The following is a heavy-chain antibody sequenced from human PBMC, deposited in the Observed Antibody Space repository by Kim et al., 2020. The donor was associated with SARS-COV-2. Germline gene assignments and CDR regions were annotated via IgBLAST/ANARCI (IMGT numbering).Heavy chain of an antibody. V-gene: IGHV1-18*04. CDR1: GYTFTSYG. J-gene: IGHJ6*02. Sequence: ASVKVSCKASGYTFTSYGISWVRQAPGQGLEWMGWISAYNGNTNYAQKLQGRVTMTTDTSTSTAYMELRSLRSDDTAVYYCARGPIVVVVAAMNYYYYYGMDVLGQGTTVTVSS. CDR2: ISAYNGNT. CDR3: ARGPIVVVVAAMNYYYYYGMDV. D-gene: IGHD2-15*01.